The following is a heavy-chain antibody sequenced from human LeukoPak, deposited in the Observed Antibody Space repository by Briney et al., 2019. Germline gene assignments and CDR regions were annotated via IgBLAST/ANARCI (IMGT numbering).Heavy chain of an antibody. Sequence: ASVMVSCTASGYSFTTHDVNWVRQAPGQGLEWMGWMNPYTAKTGYAQNFQGRVTITRNTSTSTAYMELSSLRSEDTAVYYCARGVTMYSSSWDALDIWGQGTMITVSS. J-gene: IGHJ3*02. CDR3: ARGVTMYSSSWDALDI. D-gene: IGHD6-13*01. CDR1: GYSFTTHD. CDR2: MNPYTAKT. V-gene: IGHV1-8*03.